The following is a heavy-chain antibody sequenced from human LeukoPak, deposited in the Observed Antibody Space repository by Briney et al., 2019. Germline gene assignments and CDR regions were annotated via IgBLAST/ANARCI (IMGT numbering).Heavy chain of an antibody. CDR1: GGSFSGYY. J-gene: IGHJ4*02. Sequence: SETLSLTCAVYGGSFSGYYWSWIRQPPGKGLEWIGEINHSGSTNYNPSLKSRVTISVDTSKNQFSLKLSSVTAADTAVYYCAREANTMVRGVIRPPFDYWGQGTLVTVSS. CDR2: INHSGST. D-gene: IGHD3-10*01. CDR3: AREANTMVRGVIRPPFDY. V-gene: IGHV4-34*01.